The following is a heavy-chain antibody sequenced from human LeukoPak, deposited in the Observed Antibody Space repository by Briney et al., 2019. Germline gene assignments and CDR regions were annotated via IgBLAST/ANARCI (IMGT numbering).Heavy chain of an antibody. Sequence: ASVKVSCKASGYTFTGYYMHWVRQAPGQGLGWMGWINPNSDGTNYAQKFQGRVTMTRDTSISTAYMELSRLRSDDTAVYYCARVGYCSGGSCYVYPFDYWGQGTLVTVSS. V-gene: IGHV1-2*02. D-gene: IGHD2-15*01. J-gene: IGHJ4*02. CDR3: ARVGYCSGGSCYVYPFDY. CDR2: INPNSDGT. CDR1: GYTFTGYY.